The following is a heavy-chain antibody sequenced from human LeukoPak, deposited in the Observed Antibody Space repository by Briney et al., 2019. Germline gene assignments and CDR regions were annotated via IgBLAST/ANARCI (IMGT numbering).Heavy chain of an antibody. Sequence: QSGGSLRLSCAASGFTVSSNYMSWVRQAPGKGLEWVSVIYSGGSTYYADSVKGRFTISRDNSKNTLYLQMNSLRAEDTAVYYCARGGKYYYDSSAYRPNWFDPWGQGTLVTVSS. CDR1: GFTVSSNY. CDR3: ARGGKYYYDSSAYRPNWFDP. CDR2: IYSGGST. J-gene: IGHJ5*02. D-gene: IGHD3-22*01. V-gene: IGHV3-66*02.